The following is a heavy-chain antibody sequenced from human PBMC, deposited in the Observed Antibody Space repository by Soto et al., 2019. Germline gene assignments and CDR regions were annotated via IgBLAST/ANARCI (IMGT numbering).Heavy chain of an antibody. V-gene: IGHV4-4*07. CDR2: IYATGTT. CDR3: GRDGTKNVRVWFDP. D-gene: IGHD2-8*02. CDR1: GASISGFY. Sequence: SETLSLTCTVSGASISGFYWSWIRKSAGKGLEWIGRIYATGTTDYNPSLKSRVMMSVDTSKKQFSLKLRSVTAADTAVYYCGRDGTKNVRVWFDPWGQGISVTVSS. J-gene: IGHJ5*02.